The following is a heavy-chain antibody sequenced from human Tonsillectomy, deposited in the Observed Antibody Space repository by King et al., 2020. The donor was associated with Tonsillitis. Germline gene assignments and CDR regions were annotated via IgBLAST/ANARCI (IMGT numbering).Heavy chain of an antibody. J-gene: IGHJ4*02. CDR1: GGSFSGYY. CDR3: ARGRTMVRGVMPLDY. Sequence: VQLQQWGAGLLKPSETLSLTCAVYGGSFSGYYWSWIRQPPGKGLEWIGEINHSGSTNYNPSLKSRVTVSVDTSKNQFSLKLSSVTAADTAVYYCARGRTMVRGVMPLDYWGQGTLVTVSS. CDR2: INHSGST. V-gene: IGHV4-34*01. D-gene: IGHD3-10*01.